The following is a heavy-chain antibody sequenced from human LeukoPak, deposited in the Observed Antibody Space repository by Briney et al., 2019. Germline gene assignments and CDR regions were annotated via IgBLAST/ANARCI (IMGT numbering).Heavy chain of an antibody. CDR1: GFTFSNCA. CDR2: ISGGGDIT. Sequence: PGGSLRLSCAASGFTFSNCAMSWVRQTPGKGLEWVSAISGGGDITYYADSVTGRFTISRDNSKDTLFLQMHSLRPGGTAVYYCVREDTPATANYWGQGTLVTISS. D-gene: IGHD2-21*02. V-gene: IGHV3-23*01. CDR3: VREDTPATANY. J-gene: IGHJ4*02.